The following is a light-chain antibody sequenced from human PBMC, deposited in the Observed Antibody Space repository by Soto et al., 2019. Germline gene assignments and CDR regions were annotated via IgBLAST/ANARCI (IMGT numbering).Light chain of an antibody. CDR3: LQHNIYPWT. CDR1: QSIDSC. V-gene: IGKV1-5*01. J-gene: IGKJ1*01. Sequence: IQMPQYPSTLSASVGDRVTITCRASQSIDSCLAWYQQKPGKAPKRLIYAASSLQSGVPSRFSGSGSGTEFTLTISSLQPEDFATYYCLQHNIYPWTFGQGTKVDIK. CDR2: AAS.